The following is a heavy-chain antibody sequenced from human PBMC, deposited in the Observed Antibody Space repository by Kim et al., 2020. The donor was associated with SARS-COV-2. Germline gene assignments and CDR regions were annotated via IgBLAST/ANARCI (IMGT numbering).Heavy chain of an antibody. Sequence: DSVKARFTISRDNARTALYLKMNSVRAEDTALYYCAKSLWFGEHYYYGMDVWGQGTTVTVSS. D-gene: IGHD3-10*01. V-gene: IGHV3-9*01. J-gene: IGHJ6*02. CDR3: AKSLWFGEHYYYGMDV.